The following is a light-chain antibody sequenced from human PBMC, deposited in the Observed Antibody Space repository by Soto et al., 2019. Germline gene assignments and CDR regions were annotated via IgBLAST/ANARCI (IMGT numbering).Light chain of an antibody. CDR1: QSVSSSY. V-gene: IGKV3-20*01. Sequence: EIVLTQSPGTLSLSPGERATLSCRASQSVSSSYLAWYQQKPGQAPRLLIYDASRRATGIPDRFSGSGSGTDFNLTISRLEPEDFAVYYCQQYGSSPSTFGQGTKLEIK. CDR3: QQYGSSPST. J-gene: IGKJ2*02. CDR2: DAS.